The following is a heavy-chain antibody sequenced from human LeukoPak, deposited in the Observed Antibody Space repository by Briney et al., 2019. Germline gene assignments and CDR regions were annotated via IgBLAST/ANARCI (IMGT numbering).Heavy chain of an antibody. Sequence: PGGSLRLYCAASGFTFSSYEMNWVRQAPGKGLEWVSYISSSGSTIYYADSVKGRFTISRDNAKNSLYLQMNSLRAEDTAVYYCATYHDILTGYHFDYWGQGTLVTVSS. J-gene: IGHJ4*02. CDR1: GFTFSSYE. CDR3: ATYHDILTGYHFDY. CDR2: ISSSGSTI. D-gene: IGHD3-9*01. V-gene: IGHV3-48*03.